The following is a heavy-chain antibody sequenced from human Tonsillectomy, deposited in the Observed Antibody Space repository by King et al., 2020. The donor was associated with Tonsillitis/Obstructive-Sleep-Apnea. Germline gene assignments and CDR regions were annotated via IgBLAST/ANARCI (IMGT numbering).Heavy chain of an antibody. CDR1: GYTFTSYD. V-gene: IGHV1-18*01. CDR3: ARVFCGGDCYPFDY. CDR2: ISPYNGNT. J-gene: IGHJ4*02. Sequence: HVQLVQSGAEVKKPGASVKVSCKASGYTFTSYDISWVRQAPGQGLEWMGWISPYNGNTKNAQKLQGRVTMTTDTSTSTAYMELRSLRSDDTAVYYCARVFCGGDCYPFDYWGQGTLVTVSS. D-gene: IGHD2-21*01.